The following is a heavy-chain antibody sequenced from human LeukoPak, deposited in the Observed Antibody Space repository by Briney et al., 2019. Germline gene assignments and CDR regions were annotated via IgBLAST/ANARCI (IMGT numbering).Heavy chain of an antibody. CDR1: GGSFSGYY. CDR3: ARGRGAVAL. Sequence: KPSETLSLTCAVYGGSFSGYYWSWIRQPPGKGLEWIGEINHSGSTNYNPSLKSRVTISVDTSKNQFSLKLSSVTAADTAVYYCARGRGAVALWGQGTMVTVSS. V-gene: IGHV4-34*01. J-gene: IGHJ3*01. D-gene: IGHD4-23*01. CDR2: INHSGST.